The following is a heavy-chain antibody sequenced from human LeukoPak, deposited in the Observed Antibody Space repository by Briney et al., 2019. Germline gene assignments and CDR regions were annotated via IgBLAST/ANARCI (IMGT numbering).Heavy chain of an antibody. CDR2: IYSDGST. J-gene: IGHJ4*02. CDR1: GFIVSGDF. V-gene: IGHV3-66*04. Sequence: GGSLRLSCAASGFIVSGDFMSWVRQAPGKGLEWVSVIYSDGSTYYADSVKGRFTISRDNSKNTLDLQMTGLRAEDTAVYYCAKHFCTGLDCSLFDSWGQGTLVTVSS. CDR3: AKHFCTGLDCSLFDS. D-gene: IGHD3/OR15-3a*01.